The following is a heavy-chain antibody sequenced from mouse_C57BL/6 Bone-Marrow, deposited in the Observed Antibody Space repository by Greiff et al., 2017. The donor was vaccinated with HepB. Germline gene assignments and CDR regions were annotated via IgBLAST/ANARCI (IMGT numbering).Heavy chain of an antibody. D-gene: IGHD1-1*01. CDR1: GYTFTGYW. Sequence: QVQLQQSGAELMKPGASVKLSCKATGYTFTGYWIEWVKQRPGHGLEWIGVINPGSGGTNYNEKFKGKATLTADKSSSTAYMQLSSLTSEDSAVYFCARWGLYYGSSYGAMDYWGQGTSVTVSS. V-gene: IGHV1-54*01. CDR3: ARWGLYYGSSYGAMDY. J-gene: IGHJ4*01. CDR2: INPGSGGT.